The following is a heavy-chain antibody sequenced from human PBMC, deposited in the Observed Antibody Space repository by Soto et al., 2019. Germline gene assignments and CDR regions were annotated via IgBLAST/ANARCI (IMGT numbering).Heavy chain of an antibody. J-gene: IGHJ6*03. CDR2: INHSGST. D-gene: IGHD2-2*01. CDR3: ARLVPGYCTSTSCYPEDYYYMDV. Sequence: SETLSLTCAVYGGSFSGYYWSWIRQPPGKGLEWIGEINHSGSTNYNPSLKSRVTISVDTSKNQFSLKLSSVTAADTAVYYCARLVPGYCTSTSCYPEDYYYMDVWGKGTTVTVSS. V-gene: IGHV4-34*01. CDR1: GGSFSGYY.